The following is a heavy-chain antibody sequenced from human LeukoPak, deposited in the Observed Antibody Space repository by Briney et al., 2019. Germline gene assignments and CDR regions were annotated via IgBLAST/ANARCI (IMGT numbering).Heavy chain of an antibody. CDR1: GGSFSGYY. CDR2: INHSGST. Sequence: SETLSLTCAVYGGSFSGYYWSWIRQPPGKGLEWIGEINHSGSTNYNPSLKSRVTISVDTSKNQFSLKLSSVTAADTAVYYCARHSLRSSRFGLYYYYYMDVWGKGTTVTISS. CDR3: ARHSLRSSRFGLYYYYYMDV. V-gene: IGHV4-34*01. J-gene: IGHJ6*03. D-gene: IGHD6-13*01.